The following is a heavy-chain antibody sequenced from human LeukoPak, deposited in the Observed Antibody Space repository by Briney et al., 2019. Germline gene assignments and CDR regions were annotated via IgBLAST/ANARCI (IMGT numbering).Heavy chain of an antibody. J-gene: IGHJ5*02. D-gene: IGHD2-2*02. CDR1: GYTFTGYY. V-gene: IGHV1-2*02. CDR2: INPNSGGT. Sequence: GASVKVSCKASGYTFTGYYMHWVRQAPGQGLEWMGWINPNSGGTNYAQKFQGRVTMTRDTSISTAYMELSRLRSDDTAVYYCARDPIPKRGRGQPRFDPWGLGTLVTVSS. CDR3: ARDPIPKRGRGQPRFDP.